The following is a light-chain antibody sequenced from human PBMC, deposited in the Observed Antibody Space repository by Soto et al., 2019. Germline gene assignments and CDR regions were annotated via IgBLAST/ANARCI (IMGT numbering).Light chain of an antibody. CDR2: KAS. V-gene: IGKV1-5*03. CDR1: QTISSW. CDR3: QHYNSYSEA. J-gene: IGKJ1*01. Sequence: DIQMPQSPSSLSASVGDRVTITCRASQTISSWLAWYQQKPGKAPKLLIYKASTLKSGVPSRFSGCGSGTEFTLTISSLQPDDFATYYCQHYNSYSEAFGQGTKVDIK.